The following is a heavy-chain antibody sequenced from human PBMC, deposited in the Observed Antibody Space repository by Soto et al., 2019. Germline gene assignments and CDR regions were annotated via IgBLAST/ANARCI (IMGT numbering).Heavy chain of an antibody. CDR2: ISWNSGSI. CDR3: AKDLGLRLGELSLIDY. V-gene: IGHV3-9*01. J-gene: IGHJ4*02. D-gene: IGHD3-16*02. CDR1: GFTFDDYA. Sequence: EVQLVESGGGLVQPGWSLRLSCAASGFTFDDYAMHWVRQAPGKGLEWVSGISWNSGSIGYADSVKGRFTISRDNAKNSLYLQMNSLRAEDTALYYCAKDLGLRLGELSLIDYWGQGTLVTVSS.